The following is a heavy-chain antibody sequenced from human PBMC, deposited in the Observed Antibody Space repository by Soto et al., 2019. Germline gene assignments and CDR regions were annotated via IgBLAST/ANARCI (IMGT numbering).Heavy chain of an antibody. D-gene: IGHD3-10*01. CDR1: GFTFSSYG. Sequence: QVQLVESGGGVVQPVRSLRLSCAASGFTFSSYGMHWVRQAPGKGLEWVAVISYDGSNKYYADSVKGRFTISRDNSKNTLYLQMNSLRAEDTAVYYCAKDGQGIYYYYYGMDVW. V-gene: IGHV3-30*18. CDR2: ISYDGSNK. CDR3: AKDGQGIYYYYYGMDV. J-gene: IGHJ6*01.